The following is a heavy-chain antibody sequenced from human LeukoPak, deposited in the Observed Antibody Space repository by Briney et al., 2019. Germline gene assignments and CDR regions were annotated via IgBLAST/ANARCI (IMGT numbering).Heavy chain of an antibody. CDR3: ARVSRFTNIVGATVY. J-gene: IGHJ4*02. Sequence: ASVKVSGKASGYTFTSYGISWVRQAPGQGLEWMGWISAYNGNTNYAQKLQGRVTMTTDTSTSTAYMELRSLRSDDTAVYYCARVSRFTNIVGATVYWGQGTLVTVSS. V-gene: IGHV1-18*01. CDR1: GYTFTSYG. D-gene: IGHD1-26*01. CDR2: ISAYNGNT.